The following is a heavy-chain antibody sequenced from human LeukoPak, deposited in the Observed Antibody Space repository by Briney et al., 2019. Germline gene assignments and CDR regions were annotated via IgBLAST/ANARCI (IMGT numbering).Heavy chain of an antibody. Sequence: GGSLRLSCAASGFIFSSYIMNWVRQAPGKGLEWVSSIGSSGSYIYYADSVKGRFTISRDNAKNSLYLQMNSLSAEDTAVYYCARVIGSYGDSAYWGQGTLVTVSS. D-gene: IGHD4-17*01. CDR2: IGSSGSYI. V-gene: IGHV3-21*01. J-gene: IGHJ4*02. CDR3: ARVIGSYGDSAY. CDR1: GFIFSSYI.